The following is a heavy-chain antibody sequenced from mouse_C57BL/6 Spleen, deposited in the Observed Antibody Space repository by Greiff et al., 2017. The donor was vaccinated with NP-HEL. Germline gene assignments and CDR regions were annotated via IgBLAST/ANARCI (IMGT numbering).Heavy chain of an antibody. D-gene: IGHD3-2*02. CDR1: GYTFTDYN. V-gene: IGHV1-18*01. J-gene: IGHJ2*01. CDR2: INPNNGGT. CDR3: ARSPAAQSTLNFDY. Sequence: EVQLQQSGPELVKPGASVKIPCKASGYTFTDYNMDWVKQSHGKSLEWIGDINPNNGGTIYNQKFKGKATLTVDKSSSTAYMELRSLTSEDTAVYYCARSPAAQSTLNFDYWGQGTTLTVSS.